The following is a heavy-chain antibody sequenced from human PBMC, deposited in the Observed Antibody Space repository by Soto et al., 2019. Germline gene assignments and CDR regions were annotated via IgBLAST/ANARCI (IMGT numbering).Heavy chain of an antibody. CDR2: ISYDGSNK. V-gene: IGHV3-30*18. J-gene: IGHJ4*02. CDR3: AKDHKTAAGFFDY. D-gene: IGHD6-13*01. CDR1: GFTFRSYG. Sequence: GGSLRLSCAASGFTFRSYGMHWVRQAPGKGLEWVAVISYDGSNKYYADSVKGRFTISRDNSKNTLYLQMNSLRAEDTAVYCCAKDHKTAAGFFDYWGQGTLVTVSS.